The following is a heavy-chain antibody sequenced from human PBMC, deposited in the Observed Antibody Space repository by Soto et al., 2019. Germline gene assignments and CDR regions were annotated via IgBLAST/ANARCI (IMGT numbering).Heavy chain of an antibody. V-gene: IGHV3-74*01. CDR1: GFTISSRW. CDR3: AREVAPVALPPSSLMDV. D-gene: IGHD2-2*01. J-gene: IGHJ6*02. CDR2: INSDGISI. Sequence: GGSLRLSCAASGFTISSRWIHWVRQAPGKGLVWVSRINSDGISISYADSVKGRFTISRDNAKKTLYLQMNSLRAEDTAMYYCAREVAPVALPPSSLMDVFGQRTTV.